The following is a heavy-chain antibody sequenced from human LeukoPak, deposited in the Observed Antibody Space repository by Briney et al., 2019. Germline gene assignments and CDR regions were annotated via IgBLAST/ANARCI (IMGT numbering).Heavy chain of an antibody. CDR2: INPNSGGT. D-gene: IGHD2-2*01. J-gene: IGHJ4*02. CDR3: ARTSTDIVVVPAAWGFDY. Sequence: ASVKVSCKASGYTFTGSYMHWGRQAPGQGLEWMGWINPNSGGTNYAQKFQGRVTITADKSTSTAYMEMSSLRSKDTAVYSCARTSTDIVVVPAAWGFDYWGQGTLVTVSS. V-gene: IGHV1-2*02. CDR1: GYTFTGSY.